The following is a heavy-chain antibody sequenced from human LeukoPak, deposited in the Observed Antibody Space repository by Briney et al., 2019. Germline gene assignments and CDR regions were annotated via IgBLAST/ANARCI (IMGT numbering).Heavy chain of an antibody. CDR1: GGSISSYY. Sequence: TSETLSLTCTVSGGSISSYYWSWIRQPPGKGLEWIGYIYYSGSTNYNPSLKSRVTISVDTSKNQFSLKLSSVTAADTAVYYCARDKGRDWGQGTLVTVSS. V-gene: IGHV4-59*01. CDR2: IYYSGST. D-gene: IGHD3-10*01. J-gene: IGHJ4*02. CDR3: ARDKGRD.